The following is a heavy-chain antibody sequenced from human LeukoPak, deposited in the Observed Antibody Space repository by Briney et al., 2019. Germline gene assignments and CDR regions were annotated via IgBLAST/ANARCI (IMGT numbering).Heavy chain of an antibody. D-gene: IGHD1-26*01. CDR3: ARGVGLTQGGTFDY. CDR1: GGSFSGYY. J-gene: IGHJ4*02. V-gene: IGHV4-34*01. Sequence: PSETLSLTCAVYGGSFSGYYWSWIRQPPGKGLEWIGEINRSGSTNYNPSLKSRVTISVDTSKNQFSLKLSSVTAADTAVYYCARGVGLTQGGTFDYWGQGTLVTVSS. CDR2: INRSGST.